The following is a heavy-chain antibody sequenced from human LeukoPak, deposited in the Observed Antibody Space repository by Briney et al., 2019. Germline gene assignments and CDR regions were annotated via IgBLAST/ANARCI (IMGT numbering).Heavy chain of an antibody. CDR2: ISYDGSNK. J-gene: IGHJ4*02. Sequence: GGSLRLSCAASGFTFSSYAMHWVRQAPGKGLEWVAVISYDGSNKYYADSVKGRFTISRDNSKNTLYLQMNSLRAEDTAVYYCARDNLTYYDFWSGYYTGLFDYWGQGTLVTVSS. CDR3: ARDNLTYYDFWSGYYTGLFDY. D-gene: IGHD3-3*01. CDR1: GFTFSSYA. V-gene: IGHV3-30-3*01.